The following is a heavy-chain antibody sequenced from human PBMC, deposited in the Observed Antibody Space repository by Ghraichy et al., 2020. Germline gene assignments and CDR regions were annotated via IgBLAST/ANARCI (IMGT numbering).Heavy chain of an antibody. J-gene: IGHJ4*02. V-gene: IGHV4-30-4*07. Sequence: SETLSLTCAVSGGSITSDGYSWSWIRQPPGKGLEWIGYIYYSGSAYYNPSLKSRVLITVDTSKNQFSLKVRSMTAADTAVYYCARGAPSGYADYWGQGTQVTVSS. CDR1: GGSITSDGYS. D-gene: IGHD5-12*01. CDR3: ARGAPSGYADY. CDR2: IYYSGSA.